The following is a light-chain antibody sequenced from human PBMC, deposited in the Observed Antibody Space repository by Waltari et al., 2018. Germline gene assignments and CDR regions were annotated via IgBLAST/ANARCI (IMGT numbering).Light chain of an antibody. CDR2: DAS. CDR3: QQRSKWPLT. Sequence: EIVLTQSPATLSLSPGERATLSCRAGQSVGISLAWYQQKPGQAPRLLIYDASNRATGIPVRFSGSGSGTDFTLTISSLEPEDFAVYYCQQRSKWPLTFGQGTKVEIK. J-gene: IGKJ1*01. CDR1: QSVGIS. V-gene: IGKV3-11*01.